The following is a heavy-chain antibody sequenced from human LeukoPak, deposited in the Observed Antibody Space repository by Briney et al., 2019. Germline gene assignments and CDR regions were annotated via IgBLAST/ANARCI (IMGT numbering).Heavy chain of an antibody. J-gene: IGHJ6*03. D-gene: IGHD3-3*01. V-gene: IGHV1-2*02. CDR2: INPNSGGT. Sequence: ASVNVSCKASGGTFSSYAISWVRQAPGQGLEWMGWINPNSGGTNYAQKFQGRVTMTRDTSISTAYMELSRLRSDDTAVYYCASGGEEYYYYMDVWGKGTTVTVSS. CDR3: ASGGEEYYYYMDV. CDR1: GGTFSSYA.